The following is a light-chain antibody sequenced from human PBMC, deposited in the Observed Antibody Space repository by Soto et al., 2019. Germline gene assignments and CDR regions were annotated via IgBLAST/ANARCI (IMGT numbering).Light chain of an antibody. CDR2: DTS. CDR3: LLFYSGARV. Sequence: QAVVTQEASLTVSPGGSVTLTCDSSTGTVTSGHYPYWFQQRAGQAPRTLIYDTSNKHSWTPARFSGSLLGGKAALTLSGAQPEDEADYYCLLFYSGARVFGGGTKVTVL. V-gene: IGLV7-46*01. CDR1: TGTVTSGHY. J-gene: IGLJ3*02.